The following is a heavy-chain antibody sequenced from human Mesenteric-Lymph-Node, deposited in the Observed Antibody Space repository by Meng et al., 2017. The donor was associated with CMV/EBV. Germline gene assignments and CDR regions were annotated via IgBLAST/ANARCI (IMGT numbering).Heavy chain of an antibody. D-gene: IGHD2-8*01. V-gene: IGHV4-61*01. CDR3: ARGALVSFDL. CDR2: NYHNCYT. CDR1: GGYVSRDSHR. J-gene: IGHJ2*01. Sequence: LTCTSSGGYVSRDSHRWACMRQHPRKGLGCLGYNYHNCYTNYNPSRNSRVTISVDTSRSQFSLKLTSMSAADTAVYYCARGALVSFDLWGRGTLVTVSS.